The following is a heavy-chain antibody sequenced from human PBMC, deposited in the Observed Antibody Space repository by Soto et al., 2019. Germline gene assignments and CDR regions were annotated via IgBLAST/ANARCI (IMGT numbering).Heavy chain of an antibody. J-gene: IGHJ6*02. CDR3: AREQQLAFGYYYYGMDV. Sequence: EVQLVESGGGLVQPGGSLRLSCAASGFTFSSYEMNWVRQAPGKGLEWVSYISSSGSTIYYADSVKGRFTISRDNAKNSLYLQMNSLRAEDTAVYYCAREQQLAFGYYYYGMDVWGQGTTVTVSS. V-gene: IGHV3-48*03. D-gene: IGHD6-13*01. CDR1: GFTFSSYE. CDR2: ISSSGSTI.